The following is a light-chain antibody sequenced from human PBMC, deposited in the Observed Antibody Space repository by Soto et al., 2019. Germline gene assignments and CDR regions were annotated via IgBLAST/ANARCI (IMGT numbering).Light chain of an antibody. Sequence: QSVLTQPASVSGSPGQSITISCTGTSSDVGRYNYVYWYQQHPGKAPKLIIYDVSSRPSGVSNRFSGSKSGNTASLTISGLQAEDEADYYCSSYTRSNSVVFGGGTKLTVL. J-gene: IGLJ2*01. CDR2: DVS. CDR3: SSYTRSNSVV. V-gene: IGLV2-14*01. CDR1: SSDVGRYNY.